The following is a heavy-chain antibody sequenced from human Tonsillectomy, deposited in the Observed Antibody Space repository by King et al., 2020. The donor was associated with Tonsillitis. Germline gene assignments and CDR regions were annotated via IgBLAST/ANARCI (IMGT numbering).Heavy chain of an antibody. Sequence: VQLVESGGGVIQPGGSLRLSCVASGFTFSSNWIHWVRQAPGEGLVWVSFVNNDGSHTSYADSVKGRFTVSRDNAKNTLYLQMNSLRAEDTAVYYCARGGAGAIDYWGQGTLVTVSS. J-gene: IGHJ4*02. CDR2: VNNDGSHT. V-gene: IGHV3-74*01. CDR3: ARGGAGAIDY. CDR1: GFTFSSNW. D-gene: IGHD1-26*01.